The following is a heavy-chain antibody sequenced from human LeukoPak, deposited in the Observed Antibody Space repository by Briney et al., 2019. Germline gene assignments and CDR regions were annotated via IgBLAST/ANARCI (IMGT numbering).Heavy chain of an antibody. Sequence: SETLSLTCTVSGGSISSYYWSWIRQPPGKGLEWVGYIYYSGSTNYNPSLKSRVTISVDTSKNQFSLKLSSVTAADTAVYYCASTSKGHPYGDSNWFDPWGQGTLVTVSS. D-gene: IGHD4-17*01. CDR2: IYYSGST. J-gene: IGHJ5*02. V-gene: IGHV4-59*01. CDR1: GGSISSYY. CDR3: ASTSKGHPYGDSNWFDP.